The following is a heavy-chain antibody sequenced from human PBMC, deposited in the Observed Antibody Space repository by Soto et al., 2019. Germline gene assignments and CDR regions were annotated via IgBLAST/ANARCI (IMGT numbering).Heavy chain of an antibody. CDR2: IYYSGGT. J-gene: IGHJ4*02. D-gene: IGHD1-26*01. V-gene: IGHV4-31*03. CDR1: GGSISSGGYY. Sequence: QVQLQESGPGLVKPSQTLSLTCTVSGGSISSGGYYWSWIRQHPGKGLEWIGYIYYSGGTYYNPSLKLRVTISVDTSKTQFSLKLSSVTAADTAVYYCAREGGIVGATAADYWGQGTLVTVSS. CDR3: AREGGIVGATAADY.